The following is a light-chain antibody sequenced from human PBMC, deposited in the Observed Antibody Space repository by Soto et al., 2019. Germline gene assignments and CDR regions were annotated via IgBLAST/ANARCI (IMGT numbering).Light chain of an antibody. CDR3: LHHHNFPLP. CDR1: QGIRND. CDR2: AAS. V-gene: IGKV1-6*01. J-gene: IGKJ5*01. Sequence: AIQMTHSPSSRSTSLGDRVTVTCRASQGIRNDLGWYQQKPGKAPKLLIYAASSLQSGVPSRFSGSGSGTDFTLTISSLQPEDFATYYCLHHHNFPLPFGQRTLLEIK.